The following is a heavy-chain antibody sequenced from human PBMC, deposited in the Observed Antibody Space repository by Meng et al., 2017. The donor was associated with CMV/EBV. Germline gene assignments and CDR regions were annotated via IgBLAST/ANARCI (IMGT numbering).Heavy chain of an antibody. CDR3: AKFYAAGLWYYYGMDV. Sequence: GESLKISCAASGFTFSSYAMSWVRQAPGKGLEWVSVIYSGGSSTYYADSAKGRFTISRDNSKNTLYLQMNSLRAEDTAVYYCAKFYAAGLWYYYGMDVWGQGTTVTVSS. V-gene: IGHV3-23*03. CDR2: IYSGGSST. CDR1: GFTFSSYA. J-gene: IGHJ6*02. D-gene: IGHD6-13*01.